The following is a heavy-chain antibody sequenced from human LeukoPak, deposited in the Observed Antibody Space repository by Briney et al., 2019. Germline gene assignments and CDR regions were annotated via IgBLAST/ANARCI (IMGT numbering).Heavy chain of an antibody. D-gene: IGHD1-7*01. V-gene: IGHV4-59*01. J-gene: IGHJ6*03. Sequence: SETLSLTCTVSGGSISSYYWSWIRQPPGKGLEWIGCIYYSGSTNYNPSLKSRVTISVDTSKNQFSLKLSSVTAADTAVYYCARGGLYNWNYSDYYYYYMDVWGKGTTVTVSS. CDR1: GGSISSYY. CDR3: ARGGLYNWNYSDYYYYYMDV. CDR2: IYYSGST.